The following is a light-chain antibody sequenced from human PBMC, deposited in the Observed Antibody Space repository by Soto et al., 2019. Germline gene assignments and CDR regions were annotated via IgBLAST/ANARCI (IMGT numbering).Light chain of an antibody. CDR3: QSYDSSLSAPK. CDR1: SSNIGAGYD. Sequence: QSALTQPPSVSGAPGQRVTISCTGSSSNIGAGYDVHWYQQLPGTAPKLLIYGNSNRPSGVPDRSSGSKSGTSASLAITGRQAEDEADYYCQSYDSSLSAPKFGGGTKLTVL. J-gene: IGLJ2*01. CDR2: GNS. V-gene: IGLV1-40*01.